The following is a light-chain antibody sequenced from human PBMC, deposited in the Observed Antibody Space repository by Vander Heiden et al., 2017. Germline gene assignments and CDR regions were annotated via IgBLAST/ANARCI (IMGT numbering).Light chain of an antibody. CDR1: QDILYSSNNKNY. Sequence: DIVMTQSPDSLAGSLGERATINCKSSQDILYSSNNKNYLAWYQQKPGQPPKLLIYWASTRESGVPDRFSGSGSGTDFTLTISSLQAEDVAVYYCQQYLSAPRTFGQGTKLEIK. CDR2: WAS. J-gene: IGKJ2*01. CDR3: QQYLSAPRT. V-gene: IGKV4-1*01.